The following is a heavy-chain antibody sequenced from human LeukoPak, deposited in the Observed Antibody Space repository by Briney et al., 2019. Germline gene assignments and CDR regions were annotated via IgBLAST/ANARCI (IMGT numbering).Heavy chain of an antibody. V-gene: IGHV1-2*02. J-gene: IGHJ4*02. Sequence: GASVKVSCKASGYTFTGYYMHWARQAPGQGLEWMGWINPNSGGTNYAQKFQGRVTMTRDTSISTAYMELRSLRSDDTAVYYCARDIAEQWLVRKYYFDYWGQGTLVTVSS. CDR1: GYTFTGYY. CDR2: INPNSGGT. CDR3: ARDIAEQWLVRKYYFDY. D-gene: IGHD6-19*01.